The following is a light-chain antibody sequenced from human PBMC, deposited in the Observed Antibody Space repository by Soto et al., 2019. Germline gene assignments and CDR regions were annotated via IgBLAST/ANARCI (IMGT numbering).Light chain of an antibody. J-gene: IGKJ4*01. CDR3: QQYDSLPPT. V-gene: IGKV1-33*01. Sequence: DIQMTQSPSSLSASVGDRVTITCQASQDINNYLNWYQQKPGKAPKLLIFDAFKLDTGVPSRFSGGGSGTDFTFTITSLQPEDIATYSCQQYDSLPPTFGGGTRVEI. CDR2: DAF. CDR1: QDINNY.